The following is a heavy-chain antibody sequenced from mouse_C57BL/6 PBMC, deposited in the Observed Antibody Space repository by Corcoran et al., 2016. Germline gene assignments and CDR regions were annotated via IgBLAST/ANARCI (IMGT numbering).Heavy chain of an antibody. J-gene: IGHJ3*01. V-gene: IGHV9-3*01. CDR3: ARRTLIWAWFAY. CDR2: INTYSGVP. CDR1: GYTFTTYG. Sequence: QIQLVQSGPELKKPGETVKISCKASGYTFTTYGMSWVKQAPGKGLKWMGWINTYSGVPTYADDFKGRFAFSLETSASTAYLQINNLKNEDTATYFCARRTLIWAWFAYWGQGTLVTVSA.